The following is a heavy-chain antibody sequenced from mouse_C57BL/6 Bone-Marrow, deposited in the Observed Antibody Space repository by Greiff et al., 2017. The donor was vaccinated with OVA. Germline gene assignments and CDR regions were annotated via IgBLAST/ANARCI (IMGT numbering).Heavy chain of an antibody. CDR1: GYTFTSYG. J-gene: IGHJ2*01. CDR3: ARLYYGSFDYFDY. CDR2: IYPRSGNT. D-gene: IGHD1-1*01. V-gene: IGHV1-81*01. Sequence: VKLQESGAELARPGASVKLSCKASGYTFTSYGISWVKQRTGQGLEWIGEIYPRSGNTYYNEKFKGKATLTADKSSSTAYMELRSLTSEDSAVYFCARLYYGSFDYFDYWGQGTTLTVSS.